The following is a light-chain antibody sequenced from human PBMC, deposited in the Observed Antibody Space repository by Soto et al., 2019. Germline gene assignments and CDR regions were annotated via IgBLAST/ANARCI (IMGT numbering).Light chain of an antibody. CDR2: GAS. CDR3: QQYNNWPPLT. Sequence: ERVMTQSPATLSVSPGETVTLSCRASQSVSTNLAWFQQKPGQGPRLLIYGASTRATGIPARFSGSGSETEFTLTISSLQSEDVAVYYCQQYNNWPPLTFGGGTKVEIK. CDR1: QSVSTN. V-gene: IGKV3-15*01. J-gene: IGKJ4*01.